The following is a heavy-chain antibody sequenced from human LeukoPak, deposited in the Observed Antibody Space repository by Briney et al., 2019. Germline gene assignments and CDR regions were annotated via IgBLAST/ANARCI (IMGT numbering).Heavy chain of an antibody. CDR3: AKAGYSRGWYVLAS. CDR2: ISSSSSYI. Sequence: PGGSLRLSCAASGFTFSSYSMNWVRQAPGKGLEWVSSISSSSSYIYYADSVKGRFTISRDNAKNSLYLQMNSLRAEDTAVYYCAKAGYSRGWYVLASWGQGTLVTVSS. CDR1: GFTFSSYS. D-gene: IGHD6-19*01. V-gene: IGHV3-21*04. J-gene: IGHJ4*02.